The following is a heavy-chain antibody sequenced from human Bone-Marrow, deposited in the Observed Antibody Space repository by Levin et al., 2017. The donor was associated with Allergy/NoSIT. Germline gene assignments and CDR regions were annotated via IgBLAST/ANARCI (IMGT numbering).Heavy chain of an antibody. CDR2: IIPIFGTA. CDR1: GGTFSSYA. J-gene: IGHJ6*02. Sequence: KISCKASGGTFSSYAISWVRQAPGQGLEWMGGIIPIFGTANYAQKFQGRVTITADESTSTAYMELSSLRSEDTAVYYCATDPYIVVVPAAPLGYYYYGMDVWGQGTTVTVSS. V-gene: IGHV1-69*01. D-gene: IGHD2-2*01. CDR3: ATDPYIVVVPAAPLGYYYYGMDV.